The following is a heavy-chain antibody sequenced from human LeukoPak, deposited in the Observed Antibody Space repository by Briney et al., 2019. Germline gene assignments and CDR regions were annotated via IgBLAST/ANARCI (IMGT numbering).Heavy chain of an antibody. Sequence: SQTQPFTCAVYGGSLRGYYWSWIRQSPGKGLEWIGKIDHIGRTYYTPSLKSRVTISVDTSKNQFSLKLNSVTAADSAVYYCARPGACSSTTWMGYMHIWGKGTTVTVSS. D-gene: IGHD6-13*01. CDR2: IDHIGRT. J-gene: IGHJ6*03. V-gene: IGHV4-34*01. CDR1: GGSLRGYY. CDR3: ARPGACSSTTWMGYMHI.